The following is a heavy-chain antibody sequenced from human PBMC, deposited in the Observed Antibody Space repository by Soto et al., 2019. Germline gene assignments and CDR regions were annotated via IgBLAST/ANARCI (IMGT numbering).Heavy chain of an antibody. CDR2: IGGTGDAT. J-gene: IGHJ4*02. Sequence: GGSLRLSCAASGFTFSSYSMTWVRQAPGKGLEWVSTIGGTGDATYYADSVKGRFTVSRDNSRSMLFLLMNSLRVEDTAVYFCAKKLSYSSRWCPFDDWGQGTLVTVSS. CDR3: AKKLSYSSRWCPFDD. V-gene: IGHV3-23*01. CDR1: GFTFSSYS. D-gene: IGHD6-13*01.